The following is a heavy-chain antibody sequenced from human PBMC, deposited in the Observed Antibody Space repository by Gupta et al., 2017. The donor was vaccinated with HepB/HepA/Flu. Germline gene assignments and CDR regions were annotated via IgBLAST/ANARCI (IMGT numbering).Heavy chain of an antibody. V-gene: IGHV3-33*01. CDR3: ATDGPHHDIES. CDR2: KLSDERRT. D-gene: IGHD1-1*01. Sequence: DWFKFKLSDERRTYYADSVKGRFTISRDNSKNTLNLQMNSLRADDTAVYYCATDGPHHDIESWGQGTLVTVS. J-gene: IGHJ4*02.